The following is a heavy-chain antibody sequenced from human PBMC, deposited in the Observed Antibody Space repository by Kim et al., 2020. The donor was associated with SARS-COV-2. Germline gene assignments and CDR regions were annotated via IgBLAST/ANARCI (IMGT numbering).Heavy chain of an antibody. D-gene: IGHD3-22*01. V-gene: IGHV3-23*01. CDR3: AKDTSGFYSRSYFFDS. CDR2: ISGSGTAP. J-gene: IGHJ4*02. CDR1: GFTFKSYA. Sequence: GGSLRLSCAASGFTFKSYAMSWVRQTPGKGLAWVSAISGSGTAPYYADSVKGRFTISRDNSKNTLFLQMNSLRAEDTALYFCAKDTSGFYSRSYFFDSWGQGTLVTVSS.